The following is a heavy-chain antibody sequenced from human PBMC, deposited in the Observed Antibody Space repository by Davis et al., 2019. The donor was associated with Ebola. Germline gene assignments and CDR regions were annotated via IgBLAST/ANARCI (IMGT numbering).Heavy chain of an antibody. V-gene: IGHV3-23*01. Sequence: GGSLRLSCAASGFIFSSYVMSWVRQAPGKGLEWVSTLGTSADTYYADSVKGRFTISRDNSKNTLYLQMNSLRAEDTAVYYCARDNYGDRSYYFDYWGQGTLVTVSS. CDR3: ARDNYGDRSYYFDY. CDR2: LGTSADT. J-gene: IGHJ4*02. D-gene: IGHD4-17*01. CDR1: GFIFSSYV.